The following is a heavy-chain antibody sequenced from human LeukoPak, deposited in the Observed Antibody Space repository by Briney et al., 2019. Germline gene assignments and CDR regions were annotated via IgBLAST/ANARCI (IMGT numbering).Heavy chain of an antibody. J-gene: IGHJ6*02. V-gene: IGHV3-21*01. CDR2: ISSSSSYI. Sequence: PGGSLRLSCAASGFTFSSYSMNWVRQAPGKGLGWVSSISSSSSYIYYADSVKGRFTISRDNAKNSLYLQMNSLRAEDTAVYYCARERAYYYDSSGHRVGYGMEVWGQGTTVTVSS. CDR3: ARERAYYYDSSGHRVGYGMEV. CDR1: GFTFSSYS. D-gene: IGHD3-22*01.